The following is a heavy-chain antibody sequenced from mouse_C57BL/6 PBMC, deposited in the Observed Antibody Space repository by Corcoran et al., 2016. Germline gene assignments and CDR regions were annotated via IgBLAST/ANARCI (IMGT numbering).Heavy chain of an antibody. J-gene: IGHJ3*01. CDR3: ARDWDGYCFAY. CDR1: GYSITSDYY. V-gene: IGHV3-6*01. CDR2: ISYDGSN. Sequence: DVQLQESGPGLVKPSPSLSLNCSVTGYSITSDYYWNWIRQFPGNKLEWRGYISYDGSNNYNPSLKNRISITRDTSKNQFFLKLNSVTTEDTSTYYCARDWDGYCFAYWGQGTLVTVSA. D-gene: IGHD2-3*01.